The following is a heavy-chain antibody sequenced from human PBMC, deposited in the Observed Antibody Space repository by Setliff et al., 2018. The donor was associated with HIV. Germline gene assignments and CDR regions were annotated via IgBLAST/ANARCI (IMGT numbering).Heavy chain of an antibody. Sequence: TLSLTCTVSGGSISSGSYYWSWIRQPAGKGLEWIGRIYTSGSTNYNPSLKSRVTISVDTSKNQFSLKLSSVTAADTAVYYCARGGGDGYNYNYYYYGMDVWGQGTTVTVSS. CDR3: ARGGGDGYNYNYYYYGMDV. V-gene: IGHV4-61*02. CDR2: IYTSGST. J-gene: IGHJ6*02. D-gene: IGHD1-1*01. CDR1: GGSISSGSYY.